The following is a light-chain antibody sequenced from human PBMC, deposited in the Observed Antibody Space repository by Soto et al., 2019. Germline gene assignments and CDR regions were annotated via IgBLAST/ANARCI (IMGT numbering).Light chain of an antibody. V-gene: IGLV1-44*01. J-gene: IGLJ1*01. CDR3: AAWDDSLNGYV. CDR2: GNN. CDR1: SSNIGSNT. Sequence: QSVLTQPPSASGTPGQSVTISCSGSSSNIGSNTVNWYQQLPGTAPKLLIYGNNQRPSGVPDRFSGSKSDTSASLAISGLHSEDEADYYCAAWDDSLNGYVFGTGTKLTVL.